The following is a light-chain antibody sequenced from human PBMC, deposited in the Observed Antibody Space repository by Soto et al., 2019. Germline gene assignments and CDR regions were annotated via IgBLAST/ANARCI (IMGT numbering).Light chain of an antibody. V-gene: IGLV8-61*01. Sequence: VVTQEPSFSVSPGGTVTLTCGLASGSVSTSYYPSWFQQTPGQAPRTLIYSTNTRSSGVPDRFSGSILGNKAALTITGAQADDESDYYCVLYMGSGIWVFGGGTKLTVL. CDR2: STN. CDR1: SGSVSTSYY. J-gene: IGLJ3*02. CDR3: VLYMGSGIWV.